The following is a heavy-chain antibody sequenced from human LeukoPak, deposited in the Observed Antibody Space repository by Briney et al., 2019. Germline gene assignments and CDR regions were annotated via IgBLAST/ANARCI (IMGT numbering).Heavy chain of an antibody. CDR1: GGSFSVYY. CDR2: IYYSGST. J-gene: IGHJ4*02. CDR3: ARVWGSSLFLFDY. D-gene: IGHD3-16*01. Sequence: PSQTLSLTCAVYGGSFSVYYWSWIRQPPGKGLEWIGYIYYSGSTNYNPSLKSRVTISVDTSKNQFSLKLISVTAADTAVYYCARVWGSSLFLFDYWGQGTLVTVSS. V-gene: IGHV4-59*01.